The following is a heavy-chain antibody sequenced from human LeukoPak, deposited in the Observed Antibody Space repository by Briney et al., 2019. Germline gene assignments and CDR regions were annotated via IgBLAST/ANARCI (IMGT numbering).Heavy chain of an antibody. CDR3: ARGSISVAAAGRIDY. D-gene: IGHD6-13*01. CDR2: ISSGGNTL. CDR1: GFTFSDYY. V-gene: IGHV3-11*01. J-gene: IGHJ4*02. Sequence: SGGSLRLSCAASGFTFSDYYMSWIRQAPGKGLEWVSYISSGGNTLYYADSVKGRFTVSRDNAKNSLYLQMNSLRAEDTAVYYCARGSISVAAAGRIDYWGQGTLVTVSS.